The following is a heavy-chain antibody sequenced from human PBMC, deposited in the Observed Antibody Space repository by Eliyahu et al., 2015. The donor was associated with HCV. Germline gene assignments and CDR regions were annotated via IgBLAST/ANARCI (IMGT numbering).Heavy chain of an antibody. Sequence: QVQLVQSGAEVKKPGSXVKXXCXASXGTFSXYAISWVRQAPGQGLEWMGRIIPILGIANYAQKFQGXVTITADKSTSTAYMELSSLRSEDTAVYYCARGGGGRDGYKIFDYWGQGTLVTVSS. J-gene: IGHJ4*02. CDR1: XGTFSXYA. CDR3: ARGGGGRDGYKIFDY. CDR2: IIPILGIA. V-gene: IGHV1-69*04. D-gene: IGHD5-24*01.